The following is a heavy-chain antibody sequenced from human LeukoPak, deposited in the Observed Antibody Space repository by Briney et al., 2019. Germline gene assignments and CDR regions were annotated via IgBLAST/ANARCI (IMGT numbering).Heavy chain of an antibody. D-gene: IGHD4-17*01. CDR1: GFTFSSYS. J-gene: IGHJ4*02. CDR3: ARELGDYTWFFDY. Sequence: PGGSLRLSCAASGFTFSSYSMNWVRQAPGKGLEWVSSISSSSSYIYYADSVKGRFTISRDNAKNSLYLQMNSLRAEDTAVYYCARELGDYTWFFDYWGQGTLVTVSS. V-gene: IGHV3-21*01. CDR2: ISSSSSYI.